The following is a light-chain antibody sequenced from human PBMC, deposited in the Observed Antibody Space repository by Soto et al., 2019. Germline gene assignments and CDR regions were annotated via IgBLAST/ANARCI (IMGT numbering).Light chain of an antibody. V-gene: IGKV3-20*01. J-gene: IGKJ1*01. CDR3: QQYGSSPLWT. CDR2: GAS. CDR1: QSVSSN. Sequence: EIVLTQSPATLSVSPGERATLSCRASQSVSSNLAWYQQKPGQAPRLLIYGASSRATGIPDRFSGSGSGTDFTLTISRLEPEDSAVYYCQQYGSSPLWTFGQGTKVDIK.